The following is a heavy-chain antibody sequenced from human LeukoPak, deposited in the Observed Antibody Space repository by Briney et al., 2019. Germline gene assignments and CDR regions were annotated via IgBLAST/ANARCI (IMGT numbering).Heavy chain of an antibody. J-gene: IGHJ4*02. V-gene: IGHV3-21*01. CDR3: ANHLACGSTTCPPFDD. CDR2: ISHSGYDI. D-gene: IGHD2-2*01. CDR1: GFTFSRYS. Sequence: GGSLRLSCSASGFTFSRYSMNWVRQAPGKGLEWVASISHSGYDIYYADSVKGRFTISRDNARYSLSLQMNNLRADDTAVYYCANHLACGSTTCPPFDDWGQGTLVTVSS.